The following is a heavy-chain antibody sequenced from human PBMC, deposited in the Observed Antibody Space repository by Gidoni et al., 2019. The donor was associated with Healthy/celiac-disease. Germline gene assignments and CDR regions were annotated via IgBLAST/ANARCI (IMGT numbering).Heavy chain of an antibody. J-gene: IGHJ3*02. Sequence: QLQLQESGPGLVKPSETLSLTCTVSGGSISSSSYYWGWSRQPPGKGLEWIGIIYYSGSTYYNPSLKSRVTISVDTSKNQFSLKLSSVTAADTAVYYCARHNPGYDFWSGYYTTAFDIWGQGTMVTVSS. D-gene: IGHD3-3*01. CDR1: GGSISSSSYY. CDR2: IYYSGST. CDR3: ARHNPGYDFWSGYYTTAFDI. V-gene: IGHV4-39*01.